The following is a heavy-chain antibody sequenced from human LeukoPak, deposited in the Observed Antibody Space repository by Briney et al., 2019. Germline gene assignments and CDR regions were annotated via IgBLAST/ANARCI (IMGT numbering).Heavy chain of an antibody. Sequence: GSAVKVSCKASGGTFSSYAISCVRQAPGQGLEWMGGIIPIFGTANYAQKFQGRVTITADESTSTAYMQLSSLRSADTAVYYCARDPRTYSSGDPLYYWGQGTLLTVSS. J-gene: IGHJ4*02. CDR3: ARDPRTYSSGDPLYY. D-gene: IGHD6-19*01. CDR2: IIPIFGTA. CDR1: GGTFSSYA. V-gene: IGHV1-69*01.